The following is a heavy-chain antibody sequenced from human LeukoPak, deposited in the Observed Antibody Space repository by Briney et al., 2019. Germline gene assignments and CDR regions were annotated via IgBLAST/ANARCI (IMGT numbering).Heavy chain of an antibody. V-gene: IGHV1-46*01. D-gene: IGHD6-13*01. Sequence: GASVKVSCKASGYTFTSYDMHWVRQAPGQGLEWMGIINPSGGSTSYAQKFQGRVTMTRDTSTTTVYMELSSLRSEDTAVYYCAREQQRDFDYWGQGTLVTVSS. J-gene: IGHJ4*02. CDR2: INPSGGST. CDR3: AREQQRDFDY. CDR1: GYTFTSYD.